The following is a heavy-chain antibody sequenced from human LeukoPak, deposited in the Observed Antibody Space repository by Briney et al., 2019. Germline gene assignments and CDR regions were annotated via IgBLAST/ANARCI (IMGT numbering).Heavy chain of an antibody. CDR1: GGSFSGYY. V-gene: IGHV4-34*01. CDR2: INHSGST. D-gene: IGHD2-15*01. CDR3: ARVAGGAFDI. J-gene: IGHJ3*02. Sequence: PSETLSLTCAVYGGSFSGYYWSWIRQPPGKGLEWIGEINHSGSTNYNPSLKSRVTISVDTSKNQFSLKLSSVTAADTAVYYCARVAGGAFDIWGQGTMATVSS.